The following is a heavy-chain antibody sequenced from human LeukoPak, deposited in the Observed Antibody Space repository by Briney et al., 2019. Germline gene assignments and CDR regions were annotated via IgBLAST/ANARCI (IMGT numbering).Heavy chain of an antibody. CDR2: NPSGGST. CDR3: ARDIVVVPAAIGGLDY. J-gene: IGHJ4*02. D-gene: IGHD2-2*02. V-gene: IGHV1-46*01. Sequence: NPSGGSTSYAQKFQGRVTMTRDTSTSTVYMELSSLRSEDTAVYYCARDIVVVPAAIGGLDYWGQGTLVTVSS.